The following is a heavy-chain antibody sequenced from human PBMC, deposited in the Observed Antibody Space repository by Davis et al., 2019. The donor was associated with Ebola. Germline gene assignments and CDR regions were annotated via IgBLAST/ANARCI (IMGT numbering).Heavy chain of an antibody. J-gene: IGHJ6*02. D-gene: IGHD1-26*01. V-gene: IGHV3-7*04. Sequence: GGSLRLSCAASGFTFSSYSMSWVRQAPGKGLEWVANIKQDGGENYYVDSVKGRFTISRDNAKNSLYLQMNSLRAEDTAVYYCATESVGSELAPNHYYGMDVWGQGTTVTVSS. CDR3: ATESVGSELAPNHYYGMDV. CDR1: GFTFSSYS. CDR2: IKQDGGEN.